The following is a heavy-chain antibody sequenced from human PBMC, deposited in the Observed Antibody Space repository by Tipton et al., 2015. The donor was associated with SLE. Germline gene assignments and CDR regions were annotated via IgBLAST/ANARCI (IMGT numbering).Heavy chain of an antibody. Sequence: LRLSCTVSGGSISSYYWSWIRQPPGKGLEWIGYIYYSGSTNYNPSLKSRVTISVDTSKTQFSLKLSSVTAADTAVYYCARWAGPTVNFDYWGQGTLVTVPS. V-gene: IGHV4-59*01. CDR1: GGSISSYY. D-gene: IGHD4-11*01. CDR2: IYYSGST. J-gene: IGHJ4*02. CDR3: ARWAGPTVNFDY.